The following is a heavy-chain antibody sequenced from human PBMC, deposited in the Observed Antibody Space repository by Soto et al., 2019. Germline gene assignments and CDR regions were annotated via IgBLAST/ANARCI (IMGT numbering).Heavy chain of an antibody. CDR2: IDHSGST. J-gene: IGHJ5*02. D-gene: IGHD3-22*01. Sequence: PSETLSLTYAAYGGSFSGYYWSWIRQPPGKGLEWIGEIDHSGSTNYNPSLKSRVTISVDTSKNQFSLKLSSVTAADTAGYYCARGDNYYDSSGYYPWGQGTLVTVSS. V-gene: IGHV4-34*01. CDR3: ARGDNYYDSSGYYP. CDR1: GGSFSGYY.